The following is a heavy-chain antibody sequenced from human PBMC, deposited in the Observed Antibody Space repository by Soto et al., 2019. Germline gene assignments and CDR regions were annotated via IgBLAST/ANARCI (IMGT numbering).Heavy chain of an antibody. CDR2: ISWNSDSI. D-gene: IGHD3-10*01. J-gene: IGHJ4*02. Sequence: SLRLSCAASGFNFDDFGMHWVRQAPGKGLEWVAGISWNSDSIGYADSVKGRFTISRDNSGNTLSLQMNSLRAEDTAVYYCAKGEDRITMVRGVIGTIDYWGQGTLVTVSS. V-gene: IGHV3-9*01. CDR3: AKGEDRITMVRGVIGTIDY. CDR1: GFNFDDFG.